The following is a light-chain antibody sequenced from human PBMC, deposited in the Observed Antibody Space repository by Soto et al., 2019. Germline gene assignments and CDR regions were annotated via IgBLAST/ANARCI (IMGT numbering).Light chain of an antibody. CDR3: QHYYPSPLT. CDR1: QSVSSEY. J-gene: IGKJ3*01. V-gene: IGKV3-20*01. CDR2: GAS. Sequence: ESVLTQSPATLPLSPGARATRSCMASQSVSSEYLAWYQQRPGQAPRLLIYGASNRATVIPDRFSGSGSGTDFTLTISRLETESFAVYFCQHYYPSPLTFGTGTKVYIK.